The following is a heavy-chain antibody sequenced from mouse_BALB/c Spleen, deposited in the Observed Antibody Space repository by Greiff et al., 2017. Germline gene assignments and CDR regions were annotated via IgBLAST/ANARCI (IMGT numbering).Heavy chain of an antibody. J-gene: IGHJ2*01. CDR1: GFTFSNYW. D-gene: IGHD3-1*01. V-gene: IGHV6-6*02. Sequence: EVKLMESGGGLVQPGGSMKLSCVASGFTFSNYWMNWVRQSPEKGLEWVAEIRLKSNNYATHYAESVKGRFTISRDDSKSSVYLQMNNLRAEDTGIYYCTKGLRFDYWGQGTTLTVSS. CDR3: TKGLRFDY. CDR2: IRLKSNNYAT.